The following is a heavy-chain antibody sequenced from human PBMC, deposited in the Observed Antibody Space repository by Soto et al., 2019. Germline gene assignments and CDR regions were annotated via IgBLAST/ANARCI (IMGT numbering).Heavy chain of an antibody. J-gene: IGHJ5*02. CDR2: IIPIFGTA. Sequence: QVQLVQSGAEVKKPGSSVKVSCKASGGTFSSYAISWVRQAPGQGLEWMGGIIPIFGTANYAQEFQGRVTITADESRSTAYMEMSSLRSEDTAVYYCERDRGSDSSSWFGRGPNWFDPWGQGTLVTVSS. V-gene: IGHV1-69*01. CDR1: GGTFSSYA. CDR3: ERDRGSDSSSWFGRGPNWFDP. D-gene: IGHD6-13*01.